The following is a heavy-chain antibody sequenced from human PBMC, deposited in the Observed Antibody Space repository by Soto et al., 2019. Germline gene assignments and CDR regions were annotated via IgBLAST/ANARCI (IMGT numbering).Heavy chain of an antibody. Sequence: QVQLQESGPGLVKPSQTLSLTCTVSGGSISSGGYYWSWIRQHPGKGLEWMGYIYYRGSTYYTPSLKSRVTISVDTSKNQFSLKLSSVTAAYTAVYYGARGEQLVPPICWVDPWGQGTLVTVSS. J-gene: IGHJ5*02. CDR2: IYYRGST. D-gene: IGHD6-6*01. CDR3: ARGEQLVPPICWVDP. CDR1: GGSISSGGYY. V-gene: IGHV4-31*03.